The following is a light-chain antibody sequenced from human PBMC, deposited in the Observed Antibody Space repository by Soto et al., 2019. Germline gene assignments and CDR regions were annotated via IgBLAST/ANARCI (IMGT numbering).Light chain of an antibody. CDR3: SSYTSSSTQV. CDR1: SSNIGSNY. V-gene: IGLV1-47*02. J-gene: IGLJ2*01. Sequence: QSVLTQPPSASGTPGQRVTISCSGSSSNIGSNYVYWYQQLPGTAPKLLIYSNNQRPSGVPDRFSGSKSGTSASLAISGLQSEDEADYYCSSYTSSSTQVFGGGTKVTVL. CDR2: SNN.